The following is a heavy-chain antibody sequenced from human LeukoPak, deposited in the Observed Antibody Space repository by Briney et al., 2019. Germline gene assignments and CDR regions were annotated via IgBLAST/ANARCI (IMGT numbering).Heavy chain of an antibody. J-gene: IGHJ6*04. CDR3: ARGTFVVVPAHYDMDV. D-gene: IGHD2-2*01. CDR2: INHSGST. V-gene: IGHV4-34*01. CDR1: GGSFSGYY. Sequence: SETLSLTCAVYGGSFSGYYWSWIRQPPGKGLEWIGEINHSGSTNYNPSLKSRVTISVDTSKNQFSLKLSSVTPADTAVYYCARGTFVVVPAHYDMDVWGKGTTVTVSS.